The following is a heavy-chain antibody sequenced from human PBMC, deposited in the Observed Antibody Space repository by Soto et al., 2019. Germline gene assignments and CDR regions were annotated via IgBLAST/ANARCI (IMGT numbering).Heavy chain of an antibody. CDR1: GFTFGSYS. J-gene: IGHJ5*02. Sequence: GGSLRLSCAASGFTFGSYSMNWVRQAPGKGLEWVSSISSSSSYIYYADSVKGRFTISRDNAKNSLYLQMNSLRAEDTAVYYCARDHDPNWFDPWGQGTLVTVSS. CDR2: ISSSSSYI. V-gene: IGHV3-21*01. D-gene: IGHD3-3*01. CDR3: ARDHDPNWFDP.